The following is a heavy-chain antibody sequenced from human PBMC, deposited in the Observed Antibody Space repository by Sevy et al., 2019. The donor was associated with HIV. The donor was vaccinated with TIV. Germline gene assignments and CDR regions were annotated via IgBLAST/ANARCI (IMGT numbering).Heavy chain of an antibody. CDR1: GGSISSYY. CDR3: ERESYYDSSGYVNDAFDI. J-gene: IGHJ3*02. V-gene: IGHV4-59*01. CDR2: IYYSGST. D-gene: IGHD3-22*01. Sequence: SETLSLTCTVSGGSISSYYWSWIRQPPGKGLEWIGYIYYSGSTNYNPSLKGRVTITVDTSKNQFSLKLSSVTAADTAVYYCERESYYDSSGYVNDAFDIWGQGTMVTVSS.